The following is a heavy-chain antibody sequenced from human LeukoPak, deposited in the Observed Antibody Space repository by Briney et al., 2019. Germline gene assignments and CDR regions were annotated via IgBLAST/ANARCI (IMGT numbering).Heavy chain of an antibody. CDR1: GFTFSDYY. CDR2: ISSSGSTI. V-gene: IGHV3-11*01. CDR3: ARAAASGETKPIDY. Sequence: GGSLRLSCAASGFTFSDYYMSWIRQAPGKGLEWVSYISSSGSTIYYADSVKGRFTISRDNAKNTLYMQMNSLRAEDTAVYYCARAAASGETKPIDYWGQGTLVTVSS. J-gene: IGHJ4*02. D-gene: IGHD6-25*01.